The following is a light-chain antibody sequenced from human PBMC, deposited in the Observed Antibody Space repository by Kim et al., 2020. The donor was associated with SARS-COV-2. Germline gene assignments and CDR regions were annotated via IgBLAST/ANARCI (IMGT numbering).Light chain of an antibody. J-gene: IGLJ2*01. Sequence: GQSITSSCTGTGSDVGHYNYVSWYQQHPGKAPKLMIYDVTDRPSGVSNRFSGSKSGNTASLTISGLQAEDEADYYCSSYTTSSTVVFGGGTQLTVL. CDR2: DVT. CDR3: SSYTTSSTVV. CDR1: GSDVGHYNY. V-gene: IGLV2-14*03.